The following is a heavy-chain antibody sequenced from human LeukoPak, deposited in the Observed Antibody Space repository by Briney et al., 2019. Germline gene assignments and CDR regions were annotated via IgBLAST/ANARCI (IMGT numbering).Heavy chain of an antibody. D-gene: IGHD5-18*01. Sequence: GRSLRLSCAASGFTFSSYSMNWVRQAPGKGLEWDSSISSSSSYIYYADSVKGRFTISRDNAKNSLYLQMNSRRAEDTAVYYCARDHDTAAGYYYYGMDVWGQGTTVTVSS. CDR3: ARDHDTAAGYYYYGMDV. J-gene: IGHJ6*02. CDR1: GFTFSSYS. V-gene: IGHV3-21*01. CDR2: ISSSSSYI.